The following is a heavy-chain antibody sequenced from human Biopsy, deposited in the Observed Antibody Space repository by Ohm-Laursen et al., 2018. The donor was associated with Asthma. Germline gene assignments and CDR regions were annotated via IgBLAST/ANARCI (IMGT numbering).Heavy chain of an antibody. CDR3: ARTFHFWSPYHAEHYQL. CDR2: IKHDGSEN. Sequence: SLRLSCAASGFTFDDYGMHWVRQAPGRGLEWVANIKHDGSENNHVDSLKGRFTISRDNAKNSLYLQMNSLRAEDTAVYYCARTFHFWSPYHAEHYQLWGQGTLVTVSS. V-gene: IGHV3-7*01. CDR1: GFTFDDYG. J-gene: IGHJ1*01. D-gene: IGHD3-3*02.